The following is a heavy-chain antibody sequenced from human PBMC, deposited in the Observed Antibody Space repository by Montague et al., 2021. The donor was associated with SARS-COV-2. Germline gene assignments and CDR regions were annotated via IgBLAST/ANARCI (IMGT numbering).Heavy chain of an antibody. CDR2: VYPSGTT. Sequence: TLSLTCSVSGDSISGYYWGWIRQPAGKRLEWIGRVYPSGTTDYXPSLGSRVTVSVDTSKSQFSLKLSSVTAADTAVYYCAGLQGDGSLYGMDVWGQGTTVTVSS. V-gene: IGHV4-4*07. J-gene: IGHJ6*02. CDR3: AGLQGDGSLYGMDV. CDR1: GDSISGYY. D-gene: IGHD5-24*01.